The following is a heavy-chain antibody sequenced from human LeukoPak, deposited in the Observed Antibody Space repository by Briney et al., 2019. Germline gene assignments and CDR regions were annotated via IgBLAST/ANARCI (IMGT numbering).Heavy chain of an antibody. D-gene: IGHD6-19*01. V-gene: IGHV4-59*01. CDR3: ARGAGWYGT. J-gene: IGHJ5*02. CDR1: GGSTSSDY. CDR2: IYYSGST. Sequence: SETLSLTCTVSGGSTSSDYWSWIRQPPGKGLEWIGYIYYSGSTKYNPSLKSRVTISLDTSKNQLSLKLNSVTAADTAVYYCARGAGWYGTWGQGTLVTVSS.